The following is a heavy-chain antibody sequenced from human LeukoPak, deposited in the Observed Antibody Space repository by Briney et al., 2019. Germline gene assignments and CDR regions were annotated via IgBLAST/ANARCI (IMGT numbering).Heavy chain of an antibody. CDR2: IRSSGSTI. V-gene: IGHV3-48*03. CDR1: GFTFSNYE. J-gene: IGHJ4*02. Sequence: GGSLRLSCAASGFTFSNYEMNWVRQAPGKGLEWVSYIRSSGSTIYYADSVKGRFTISRDNAKNSLYLQMNSLRAEDTAVYYCASTSSSGWYLDYWGQGTLVTVSS. D-gene: IGHD6-19*01. CDR3: ASTSSSGWYLDY.